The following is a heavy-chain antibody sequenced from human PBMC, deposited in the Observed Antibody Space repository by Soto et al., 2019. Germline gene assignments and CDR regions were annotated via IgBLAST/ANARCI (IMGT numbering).Heavy chain of an antibody. CDR2: IKQDGSEK. V-gene: IGHV3-7*01. D-gene: IGHD2-21*01. J-gene: IGHJ6*02. CDR1: GFTFSSYW. CDR3: ARGGRHIDRDGMDV. Sequence: EVQLVESGGGLVQPGGSLRLSCAASGFTFSSYWMSWVRQAPGKGLEWVANIKQDGSEKYYVDSVKGRFTISRDNAKNSLYLQMNSLRAEDTAVYYCARGGRHIDRDGMDVWGQGTTVTVSS.